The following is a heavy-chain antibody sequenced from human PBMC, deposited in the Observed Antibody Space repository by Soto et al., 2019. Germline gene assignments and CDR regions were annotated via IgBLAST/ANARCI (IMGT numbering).Heavy chain of an antibody. J-gene: IGHJ6*03. D-gene: IGHD3-10*01. Sequence: QVQLQESGPGLVKPSETLSLTCTVSGGSISSYYWSWIRQPPGKGLEWIGYIYYSGSTNYNPSLKSRVTISVDTSKNQFSLKLSSVTAADTAVYYCARELYYGSGSYEKRYYYYYMDVWGKWTTVTVSS. CDR2: IYYSGST. CDR1: GGSISSYY. CDR3: ARELYYGSGSYEKRYYYYYMDV. V-gene: IGHV4-59*01.